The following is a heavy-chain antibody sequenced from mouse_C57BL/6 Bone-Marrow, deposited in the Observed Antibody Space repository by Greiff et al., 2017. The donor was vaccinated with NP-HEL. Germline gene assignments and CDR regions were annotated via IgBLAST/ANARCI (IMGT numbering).Heavy chain of an antibody. Sequence: EVMLVESGGGLVQPGGSMKLSCVASGFTFSNYWMNWVRQSPEKGLEWVAQIRLKSDNYATHYAESVKGRFTISRDDSKSSVYLQMNNLRAEDTGIYYCTGVITTVVATDYFDYWGQGTTLTVSS. V-gene: IGHV6-3*01. CDR1: GFTFSNYW. CDR2: IRLKSDNYAT. CDR3: TGVITTVVATDYFDY. J-gene: IGHJ2*01. D-gene: IGHD1-1*01.